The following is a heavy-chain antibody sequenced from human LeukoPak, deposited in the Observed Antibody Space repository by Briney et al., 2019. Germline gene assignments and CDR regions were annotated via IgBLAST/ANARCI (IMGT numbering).Heavy chain of an antibody. CDR2: MSGSAAPT. CDR3: AKLQAGYYDSSGYHFDY. J-gene: IGHJ4*02. D-gene: IGHD3-22*01. V-gene: IGHV3-23*01. Sequence: GGSLRLSCAASGFTFSSCAMSWVRQAPGKGLEWVSVMSGSAAPTYYADSVKGRFTISRDNSKNTLYLQMNSLRADDTAVYYCAKLQAGYYDSSGYHFDYWGQGTLVTVSS. CDR1: GFTFSSCA.